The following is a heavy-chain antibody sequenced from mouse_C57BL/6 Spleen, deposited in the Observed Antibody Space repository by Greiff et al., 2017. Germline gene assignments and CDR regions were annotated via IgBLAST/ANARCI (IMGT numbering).Heavy chain of an antibody. D-gene: IGHD2-4*01. CDR2: IDPETGGT. CDR1: GYTFTDYE. J-gene: IGHJ2*01. Sequence: VQLQESGAELVRPGASVTLSCKASGYTFTDYEMHWVKQTPVHGLEWIGAIDPETGGTAYNQKFKGKAILTADKSSSTAYMELRSLTSEDSAVYYCTFYDYDYWGQGTTLTVSS. CDR3: TFYDYDY. V-gene: IGHV1-15*01.